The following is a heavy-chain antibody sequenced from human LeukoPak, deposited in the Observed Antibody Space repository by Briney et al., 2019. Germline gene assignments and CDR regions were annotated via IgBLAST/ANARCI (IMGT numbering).Heavy chain of an antibody. CDR3: ARDSGVMIVGLFDY. V-gene: IGHV6-1*01. CDR2: TYYRSKWYN. J-gene: IGHJ4*02. D-gene: IGHD3-22*01. CDR1: GDSVSSNSAA. Sequence: SQTLSLTCAISGDSVSSNSAAWNWIRQSPSRGLEWLGRTYYRSKWYNDYAVSVKSRITINPDTSKNQFSLQLNSVTPEGTAVYYCARDSGVMIVGLFDYWGQGTLVTVSS.